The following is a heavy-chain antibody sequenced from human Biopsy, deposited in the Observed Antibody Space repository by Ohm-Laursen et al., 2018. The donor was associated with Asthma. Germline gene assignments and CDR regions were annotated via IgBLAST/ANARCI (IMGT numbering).Heavy chain of an antibody. Sequence: SLRLSCAASGFTFTDYYMHWVRQAPGKGLEWVAVISYDGNHKFYEDSVKGRFTISRDNSKNTLYLQMNSLRTEDTAVYYCAKRRGYSGHDNDYWGQGTLVTVSS. CDR1: GFTFTDYY. CDR3: AKRRGYSGHDNDY. CDR2: ISYDGNHK. J-gene: IGHJ4*02. D-gene: IGHD5-12*01. V-gene: IGHV3-30*18.